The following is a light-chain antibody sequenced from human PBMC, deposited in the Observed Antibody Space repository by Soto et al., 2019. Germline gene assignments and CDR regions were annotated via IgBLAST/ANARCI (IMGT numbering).Light chain of an antibody. J-gene: IGKJ4*01. CDR1: QSIGDW. CDR3: QQYNSSPLT. V-gene: IGKV1-5*01. Sequence: DIQMTQSPSTLSASVGDRVTITCRANQSIGDWLAWYQQKPGKAPKLLIYDASNLESGVPSRFSGSGSGTEFTLTISSLQPDDFATYYCQQYNSSPLTFGGGTKMEIK. CDR2: DAS.